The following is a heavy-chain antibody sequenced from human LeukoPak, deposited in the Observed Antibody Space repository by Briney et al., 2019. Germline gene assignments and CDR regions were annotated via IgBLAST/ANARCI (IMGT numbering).Heavy chain of an antibody. V-gene: IGHV3-21*01. CDR3: ARRATTERGHSYGLDF. CDR2: ITSGTRT. J-gene: IGHJ4*02. CDR1: GFTFSSHG. Sequence: GGTLRLSCVASGFTFSSHGMNWVRQAPGKGLEWVSGITSGTRTYYADSVKGRFTLSRDNAKNSLYLQMNSLRAEDTAMYYCARRATTERGHSYGLDFWGQGTLVTVSS. D-gene: IGHD5-18*01.